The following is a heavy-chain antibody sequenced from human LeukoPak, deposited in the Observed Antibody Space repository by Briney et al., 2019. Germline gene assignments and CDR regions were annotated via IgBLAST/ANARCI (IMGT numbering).Heavy chain of an antibody. V-gene: IGHV4-34*01. J-gene: IGHJ4*02. Sequence: PETLSLTCAVYGGSFSGYYWSWIRQPPGKGLEWIGEINHSGSTNYNPSLKSRVTISVDTSKNHFSLKLSSVTAADTAVYYCARDNYYDSSGYDWGQGTLVTVS. D-gene: IGHD3-22*01. CDR3: ARDNYYDSSGYD. CDR2: INHSGST. CDR1: GGSFSGYY.